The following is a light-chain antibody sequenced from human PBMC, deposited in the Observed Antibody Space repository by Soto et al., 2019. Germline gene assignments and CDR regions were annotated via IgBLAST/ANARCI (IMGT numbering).Light chain of an antibody. CDR3: QQASSYPFT. Sequence: DIQLTQSPSFLSASVGDRVTITCRASQGISSSLAWYQQKPGKAPKLLIYDASTLQSGVPSRFSGSGSGTEFTLTISSLQPEDFATYFCQQASSYPFTFGPGTKVDVK. J-gene: IGKJ3*01. CDR2: DAS. CDR1: QGISSS. V-gene: IGKV1-9*01.